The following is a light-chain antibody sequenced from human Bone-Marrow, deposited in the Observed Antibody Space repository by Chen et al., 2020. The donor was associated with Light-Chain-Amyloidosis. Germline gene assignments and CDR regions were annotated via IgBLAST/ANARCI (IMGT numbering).Light chain of an antibody. CDR3: QVWHYSRELV. CDR2: EDS. Sequence: SYVLVQPPPVSVAPGQKARITCGGNNIGRKSVHWYQQKAGQAPVVVVYEDSDRPSGIPERFSGSTSENTATLTITRLEAGDEADYFCQVWHYSRELVFGGGTKLTVL. J-gene: IGLJ2*01. CDR1: NIGRKS. V-gene: IGLV3-21*02.